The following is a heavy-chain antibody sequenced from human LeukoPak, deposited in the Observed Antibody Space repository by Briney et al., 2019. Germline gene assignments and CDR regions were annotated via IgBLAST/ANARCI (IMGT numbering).Heavy chain of an antibody. CDR1: GFTFSTYE. Sequence: GGSLRLSCAASGFTFSTYEMNWVRQAPGKGLEWVSYITDSGRTIYYADSVKGRFTISRDNAKNSLFLQMNSLRAEDTAVYYCAELGITMIGGVWGKGTTVTISS. D-gene: IGHD3-10*02. J-gene: IGHJ6*04. V-gene: IGHV3-48*03. CDR3: AELGITMIGGV. CDR2: ITDSGRTI.